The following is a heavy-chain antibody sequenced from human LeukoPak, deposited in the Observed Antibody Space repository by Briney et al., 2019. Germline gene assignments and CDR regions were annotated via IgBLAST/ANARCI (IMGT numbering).Heavy chain of an antibody. CDR3: AKDPSSWTFDY. CDR1: GFTFSSYA. J-gene: IGHJ4*02. CDR2: ISSSGGIT. V-gene: IGHV3-23*01. Sequence: GGSLRLSCAASGFTFSSYAMSWVRQAPGKGLEWVSTISSSGGITDYADSVKGRFTISRDKSKNTLFLQMNSLRAEDTAVYYCAKDPSSWTFDYWGQGTLVTVSS. D-gene: IGHD6-13*01.